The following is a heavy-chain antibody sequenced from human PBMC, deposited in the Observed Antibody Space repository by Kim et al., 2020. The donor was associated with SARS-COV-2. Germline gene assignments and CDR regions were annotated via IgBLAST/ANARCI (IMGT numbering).Heavy chain of an antibody. CDR2: IIPILGIA. CDR3: ARLVHGYDVFTHRGFDP. CDR1: GGTFSSYA. Sequence: SVKVSCKASGGTFSSYAISWVRQAPGQGLEWMGRIIPILGIANYAQKFQGRVTITADKSTSTAYMELSSLRSEDTAVYYCARLVHGYDVFTHRGFDPWGQGTLVTVSS. J-gene: IGHJ5*02. D-gene: IGHD5-12*01. V-gene: IGHV1-69*04.